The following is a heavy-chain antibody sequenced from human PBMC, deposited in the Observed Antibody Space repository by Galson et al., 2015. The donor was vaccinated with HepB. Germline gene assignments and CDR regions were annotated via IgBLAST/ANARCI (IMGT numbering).Heavy chain of an antibody. CDR3: ARGAGAPRIWYLFDY. J-gene: IGHJ4*02. V-gene: IGHV3-7*01. Sequence: SLRLSCAASGFTFRNYWMNWVRQAPGMGLEWVAKTNQDGSLNYYVDSVKGRFTISRDNAKNSLYLQMNSLRAEDTAVYYCARGAGAPRIWYLFDYWGQGTLVTVSS. D-gene: IGHD6-13*01. CDR2: TNQDGSLN. CDR1: GFTFRNYW.